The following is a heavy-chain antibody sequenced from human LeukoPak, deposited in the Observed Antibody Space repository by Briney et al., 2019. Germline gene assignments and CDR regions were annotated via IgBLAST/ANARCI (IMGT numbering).Heavy chain of an antibody. D-gene: IGHD6-19*01. V-gene: IGHV1-24*01. CDR2: FDPEDGET. CDR1: GYTFTSYG. CDR3: ATVLSSGWYVDY. J-gene: IGHJ4*02. Sequence: ASVKVSCKASGYTFTSYGFSWVRQAPGQGLEWMGGFDPEDGETIYAQKFQGRVTMTEDTSTDTAYMELSSLRSEDTAVYYCATVLSSGWYVDYWGQGTLVTVSS.